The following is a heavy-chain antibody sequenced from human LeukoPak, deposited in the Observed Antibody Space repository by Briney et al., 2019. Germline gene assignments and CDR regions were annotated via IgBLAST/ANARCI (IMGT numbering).Heavy chain of an antibody. J-gene: IGHJ6*02. CDR3: ARDFPYSSGWNDTPGVGYGMDV. CDR2: ISTSSSYI. D-gene: IGHD6-19*01. V-gene: IGHV3-21*01. Sequence: PGGSLRLSCAASGFTFSSYSMNWVRQAPGKGLEWVASISTSSSYIYYADSLKGRFTISRDNAKNSLYLQMNSLRAEDTAVYYCARDFPYSSGWNDTPGVGYGMDVWGQGTTVTVSS. CDR1: GFTFSSYS.